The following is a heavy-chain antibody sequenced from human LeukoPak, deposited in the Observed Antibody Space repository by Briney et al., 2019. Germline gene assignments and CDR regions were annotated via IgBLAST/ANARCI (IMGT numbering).Heavy chain of an antibody. V-gene: IGHV3-23*01. CDR3: AKFDYGDY. Sequence: GGSLRLSCAASGFTFSSYSMSWVRQAPGRGLEWVSSLSGSGSSTYYADSVKGRFTISRDRSTNTLYVQMNSLRAEDTAVYYCAKFDYGDYWGQGTLVTVSS. CDR1: GFTFSSYS. CDR2: LSGSGSST. J-gene: IGHJ4*02.